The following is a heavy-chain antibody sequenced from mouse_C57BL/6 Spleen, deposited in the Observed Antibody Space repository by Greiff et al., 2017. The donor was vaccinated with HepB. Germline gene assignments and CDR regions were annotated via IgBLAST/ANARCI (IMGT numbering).Heavy chain of an antibody. Sequence: EVQLQQSGPELVKPGASVKIPCKASGYTFTDYNMDWVKQSHGKSLEWIGDINPNNGGTIYNQKFKGKATLTVDKSSSTAYMELRSLTSEDTAVYYCARGTYYYGSSYAWFAYWGQGTLVTVSA. CDR1: GYTFTDYN. D-gene: IGHD1-1*01. J-gene: IGHJ3*01. CDR2: INPNNGGT. V-gene: IGHV1-18*01. CDR3: ARGTYYYGSSYAWFAY.